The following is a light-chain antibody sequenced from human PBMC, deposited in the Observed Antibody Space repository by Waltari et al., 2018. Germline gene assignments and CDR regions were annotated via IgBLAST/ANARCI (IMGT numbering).Light chain of an antibody. Sequence: SSELTQDPVVSVALGQTVRITCQGDSLRYYYANWYHQKPGQAPVLVMYGKNNRPSGIPDLFSGSYSVTTASLIITGAQAEDEGDYYCNSRDSRSHPLVFVTGTKVTVL. CDR3: NSRDSRSHPLV. V-gene: IGLV3-19*01. J-gene: IGLJ1*01. CDR2: GKN. CDR1: SLRYYY.